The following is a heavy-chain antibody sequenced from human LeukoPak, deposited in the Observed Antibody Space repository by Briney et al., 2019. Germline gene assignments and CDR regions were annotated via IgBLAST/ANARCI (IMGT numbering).Heavy chain of an antibody. J-gene: IGHJ4*02. CDR2: INHSGST. D-gene: IGHD3-22*01. CDR3: ARARPRGYYDSSGYFPY. Sequence: SETLSLTCAVYGGSFSGYYWSWIRQPPGKGLEWIGEINHSGSTNYNPSLKSRVTISVDTSKTQFSLKLSSVTAADTAVYYCARARPRGYYDSSGYFPYWGQGTLVTVSS. CDR1: GGSFSGYY. V-gene: IGHV4-34*01.